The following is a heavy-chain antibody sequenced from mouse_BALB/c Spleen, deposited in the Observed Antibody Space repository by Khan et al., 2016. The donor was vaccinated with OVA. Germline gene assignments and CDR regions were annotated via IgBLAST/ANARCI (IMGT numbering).Heavy chain of an antibody. CDR2: ISTDDTT. J-gene: IGHJ3*01. Sequence: EVKLVESGGGLVKPGGSLKVSCAASGFTFSNYAMSWVRQTPEKRLEWVASISTDDTTYYPASVKGRFTISRDNARNILSLQRSSLSADDTSMYYCARDYWFVYWGQGTLVTVSA. CDR3: ARDYWFVY. V-gene: IGHV5-6-5*01. CDR1: GFTFSNYA.